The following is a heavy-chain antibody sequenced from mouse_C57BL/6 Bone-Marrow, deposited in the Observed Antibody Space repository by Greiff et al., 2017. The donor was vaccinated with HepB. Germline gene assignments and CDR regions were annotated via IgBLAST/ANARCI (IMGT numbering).Heavy chain of an antibody. Sequence: VQLQQSGAALVKPGASVKLSCTASGFNIKDYYMHWVKQRTEQGLAWIGRIDPEDGETKYAPKFQGKATITADTSSNTAYLQLSSLTSDDTAVYYCARDSSGYDYAMDYWGQGTSVTVSS. J-gene: IGHJ4*01. CDR2: IDPEDGET. CDR3: ARDSSGYDYAMDY. CDR1: GFNIKDYY. V-gene: IGHV14-2*01. D-gene: IGHD3-2*02.